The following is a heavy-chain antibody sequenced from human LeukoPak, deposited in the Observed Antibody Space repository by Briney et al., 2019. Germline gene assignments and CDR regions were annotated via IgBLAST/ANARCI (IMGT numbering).Heavy chain of an antibody. CDR3: ARDPHVLLWFGELYFDY. D-gene: IGHD3-10*01. J-gene: IGHJ4*02. CDR2: TSSSSSYI. V-gene: IGHV3-21*01. Sequence: GGSLRLSCAASGFTFSSYSMNWVRQAPGKGLEWVSSTSSSSSYIYYADSVKGRFTISRDNAKNSLYLQMNSLRAEDTAVYYCARDPHVLLWFGELYFDYWGQGTLVTVSS. CDR1: GFTFSSYS.